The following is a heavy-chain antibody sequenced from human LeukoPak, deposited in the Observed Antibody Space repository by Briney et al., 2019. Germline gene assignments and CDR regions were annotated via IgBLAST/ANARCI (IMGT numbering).Heavy chain of an antibody. CDR3: TRDQGIAVAGMEYYYYYYMDV. CDR1: GFTFGDYA. CDR2: IRSKAYGGTT. D-gene: IGHD6-19*01. Sequence: GGSLRLSCTASGFTFGDYAMSWVRQAPGKGLEWVGFIRSKAYGGTTEYAASVKGRFTISRDDSKSIAYLQMNSLKTEDTAVYYCTRDQGIAVAGMEYYYYYYMDVWGKGTTVTVSS. V-gene: IGHV3-49*04. J-gene: IGHJ6*03.